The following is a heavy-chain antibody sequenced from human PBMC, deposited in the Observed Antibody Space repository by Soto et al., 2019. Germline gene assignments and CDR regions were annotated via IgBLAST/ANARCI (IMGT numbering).Heavy chain of an antibody. CDR2: IYPGDSDT. CDR1: GYSFSTYW. Sequence: GESLKISCKGSGYSFSTYWIGWVRQMPGKGLEWMGIIYPGDSDTRYSPSFQGQVTISADKSISTAYLQWSSLKASDTAMYYWAKGGGDIAGGKYYYYGMDVWGQGTTVTVS. V-gene: IGHV5-51*01. CDR3: AKGGGDIAGGKYYYYGMDV. J-gene: IGHJ6*02. D-gene: IGHD5-12*01.